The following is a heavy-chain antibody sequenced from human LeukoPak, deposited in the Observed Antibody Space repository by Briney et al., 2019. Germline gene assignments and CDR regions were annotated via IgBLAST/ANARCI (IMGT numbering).Heavy chain of an antibody. D-gene: IGHD1-26*01. CDR1: GYTFTSYY. J-gene: IGHJ6*02. CDR2: INPSGGST. V-gene: IGHV1-46*01. CDR3: AREPRECSGCCQYYYGMDV. Sequence: ASVKVSCKASGYTFTSYYMHWVRQAPGQGLEWMGIINPSGGSTSYAQKFQGRVTMTRDTSTSTVYMELSSLRSEDTAVYYCAREPRECSGCCQYYYGMDVWGQGTTVTVSS.